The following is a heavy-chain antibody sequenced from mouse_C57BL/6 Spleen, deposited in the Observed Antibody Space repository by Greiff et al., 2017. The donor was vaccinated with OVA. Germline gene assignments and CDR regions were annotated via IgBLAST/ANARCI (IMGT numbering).Heavy chain of an antibody. Sequence: QVQLQQSGAELVRPGSSVKLSCKASGYTFTSYWMDWVKQRPGQGLEWIGNIYTSDSETHYNQKFKDKATLTIDKSSITAYMQLSSLTSEDSAVYYCASLSWFAYWGQGTLVTVSA. CDR2: IYTSDSET. D-gene: IGHD6-2*01. CDR1: GYTFTSYW. J-gene: IGHJ3*01. V-gene: IGHV1-61*01. CDR3: ASLSWFAY.